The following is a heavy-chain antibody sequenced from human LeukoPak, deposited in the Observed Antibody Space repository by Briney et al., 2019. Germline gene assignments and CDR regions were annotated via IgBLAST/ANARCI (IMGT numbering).Heavy chain of an antibody. CDR3: ASLGTLVP. Sequence: GGSLRLSCAASGFTFSTYLMHWVRQAPGKGLVWVSRMNTDGSITTYADSVKGRFTISRDNAKNTLYLQMNSLRDEDTAVYYCASLGTLVPWGQGTLVTVSS. V-gene: IGHV3-74*01. D-gene: IGHD3-9*01. CDR2: MNTDGSIT. CDR1: GFTFSTYL. J-gene: IGHJ5*02.